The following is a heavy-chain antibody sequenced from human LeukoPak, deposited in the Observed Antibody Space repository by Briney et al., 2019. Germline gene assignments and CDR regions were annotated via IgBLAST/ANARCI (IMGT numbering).Heavy chain of an antibody. J-gene: IGHJ6*02. CDR2: SRDKRNSYTA. CDR3: ARAGTVTTGYQYAMDV. V-gene: IGHV3-72*01. CDR1: GFSSSSHY. Sequence: ADSLTLSCAASGFSSSSHYTDWVRQAPGKGREWLCRSRDKRNSYTAYYAASVKGRFTISRDDSENALYLQMNSLKTEDTGVYYCARAGTVTTGYQYAMDVWGQGTTVTVSS. D-gene: IGHD2-2*01.